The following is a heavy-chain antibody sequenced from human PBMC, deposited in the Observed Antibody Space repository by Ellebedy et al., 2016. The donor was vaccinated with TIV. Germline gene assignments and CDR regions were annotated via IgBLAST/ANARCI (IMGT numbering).Heavy chain of an antibody. D-gene: IGHD5-24*01. CDR2: IYRSGDI. V-gene: IGHV3-53*01. CDR3: ARGDGYNFFES. Sequence: GESLKISCAASGFTISSHYMSWVRQAPGKGLEWVSVIYRSGDIYYADSVKGRFTISRDNSKNTLYLQMNSLRAEDTAVYYCARGDGYNFFESWGQGILVTVSS. J-gene: IGHJ4*02. CDR1: GFTISSHY.